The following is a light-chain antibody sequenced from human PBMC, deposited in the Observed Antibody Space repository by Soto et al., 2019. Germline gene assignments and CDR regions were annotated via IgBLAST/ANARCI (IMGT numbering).Light chain of an antibody. CDR1: SSNIGGNS. CDR3: GSLDSSLSAYV. J-gene: IGLJ1*01. Sequence: QSVMTQPPSVSAAPGQRGTISCSGSSSNIGGNSVSWYQQLPGTAPKLLMYDDDKRPSGIPDRFSVSKSGTSATLGITGFQTGDDADYYCGSLDSSLSAYVFATGTKLTVL. V-gene: IGLV1-51*01. CDR2: DDD.